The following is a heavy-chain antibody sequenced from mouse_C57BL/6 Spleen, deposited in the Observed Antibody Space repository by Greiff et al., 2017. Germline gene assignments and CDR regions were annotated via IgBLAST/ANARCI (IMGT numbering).Heavy chain of an antibody. CDR3: ARALYYYGSSYDLDY. CDR2: IYPGDGDT. V-gene: IGHV1-80*01. Sequence: QVQLQQSGAELVKPGASVKISCKASGYAFSSYWMNWVKQRPGKGLEWIGQIYPGDGDTNYNGKFKGKATLTADKSSSTAYMQLSSLTSEDSAVYFCARALYYYGSSYDLDYWGQGTTLTVSS. J-gene: IGHJ2*01. D-gene: IGHD1-1*01. CDR1: GYAFSSYW.